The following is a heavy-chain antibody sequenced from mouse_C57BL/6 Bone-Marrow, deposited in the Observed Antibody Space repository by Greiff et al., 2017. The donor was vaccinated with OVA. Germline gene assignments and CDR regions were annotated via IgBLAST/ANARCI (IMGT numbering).Heavy chain of an antibody. V-gene: IGHV1-18*01. J-gene: IGHJ1*03. CDR1: GYTFTDYN. D-gene: IGHD2-5*01. Sequence: VQLQQSGPELVKPGASVKIPCKASGYTFTDYNMDWVKQSHGKSLEWIGDINPNNGGTIYNQKFKGKATLTVDKSSSTAYMELRSLTSEDTAVYYCARSEAYSIPKHWYFDVWGTGTTVTVSS. CDR2: INPNNGGT. CDR3: ARSEAYSIPKHWYFDV.